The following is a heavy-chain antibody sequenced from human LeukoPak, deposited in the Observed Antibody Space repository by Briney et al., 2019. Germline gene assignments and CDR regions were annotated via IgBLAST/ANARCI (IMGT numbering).Heavy chain of an antibody. CDR3: VRDSDASSGDWFDP. J-gene: IGHJ5*01. V-gene: IGHV4-39*07. Sequence: SETLSLTCTVSGCSISSNPFYWGWNPQPPGKGREGVGSIYYSGSTYYNPSLKSRVTISLDTSKNQFSLKLSSVTAADTAVYYCVRDSDASSGDWFDPWGQGTLVTVSS. D-gene: IGHD6-6*01. CDR2: IYYSGST. CDR1: GCSISSNPFY.